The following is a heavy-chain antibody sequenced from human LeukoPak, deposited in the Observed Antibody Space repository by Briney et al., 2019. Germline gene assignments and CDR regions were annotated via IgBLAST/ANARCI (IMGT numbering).Heavy chain of an antibody. V-gene: IGHV4-59*01. CDR2: IDYRGST. D-gene: IGHD3-22*01. Sequence: PSETLSLTCTVSGGSISSYYWSWIRQPPGKGLEWIAYIDYRGSTTYNPSLKSRVTISVDTSRNQFSLKLSSVTAADTAVYYCATDLLYYDSSGPNRWGQGTLVTVSS. CDR1: GGSISSYY. CDR3: ATDLLYYDSSGPNR. J-gene: IGHJ5*02.